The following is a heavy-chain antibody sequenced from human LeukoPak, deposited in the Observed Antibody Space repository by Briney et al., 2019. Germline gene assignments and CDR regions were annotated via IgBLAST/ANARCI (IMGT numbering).Heavy chain of an antibody. Sequence: KTGGSLRLSCAASGFTFSSYSMNWVRQAPGKGLEWVSSISSSSSYIYYADSVKGRFTISRDNAKNSLYLQMNSLRAEDTAVYYCARDYGNCGGDCSNWFDPWGQGTLVTVSS. CDR2: ISSSSSYI. D-gene: IGHD2-21*02. CDR1: GFTFSSYS. V-gene: IGHV3-21*01. CDR3: ARDYGNCGGDCSNWFDP. J-gene: IGHJ5*02.